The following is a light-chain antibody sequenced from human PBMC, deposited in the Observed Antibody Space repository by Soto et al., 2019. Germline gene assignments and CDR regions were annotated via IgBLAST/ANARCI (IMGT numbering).Light chain of an antibody. Sequence: DIQMTQSPSTLSGSVGDRVTITCRASQTISSWLAWYQQKPGKAPKLLIYKASTLKSGVPSRFSGSGSATEFTLTISSLQPDDFATYYCQHYNSYSEAFGQGTKADIX. CDR3: QHYNSYSEA. CDR2: KAS. V-gene: IGKV1-5*03. J-gene: IGKJ1*01. CDR1: QTISSW.